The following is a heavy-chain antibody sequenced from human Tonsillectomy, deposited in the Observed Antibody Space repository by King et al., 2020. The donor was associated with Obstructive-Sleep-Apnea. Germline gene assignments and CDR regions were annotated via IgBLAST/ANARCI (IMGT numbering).Heavy chain of an antibody. CDR3: AKGGGYSQIDY. V-gene: IGHV3-23*04. CDR1: GFTFSRYA. D-gene: IGHD5-18*01. Sequence: VQLVESGGGLIQAGGSLRLSCAASGFTFSRYAVSWVRQAPGKGLELVSAISSSGDNTYYADSVKGRFTISRDNSKNTLYLQMNSLRAEVTAVYYCAKGGGYSQIDYWGQGTLVTVSS. J-gene: IGHJ4*02. CDR2: ISSSGDNT.